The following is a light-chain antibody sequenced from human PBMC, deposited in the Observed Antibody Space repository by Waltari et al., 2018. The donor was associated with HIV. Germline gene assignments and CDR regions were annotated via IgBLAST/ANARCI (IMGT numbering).Light chain of an antibody. CDR2: GVN. CDR1: SRYLNDDHN. CDR3: CSYGGTYLFWN. Sequence: QSALTQPRSVSGSPGQSVTISCTASSRYLNDDHNVSWYQHHAGKAPKLIIFGVNQRPSGVPDRFSGSKSGSTASLTISGLQAEDEGHYYCCSYGGTYLFWNFGGGTQLTVL. V-gene: IGLV2-11*01. J-gene: IGLJ2*01.